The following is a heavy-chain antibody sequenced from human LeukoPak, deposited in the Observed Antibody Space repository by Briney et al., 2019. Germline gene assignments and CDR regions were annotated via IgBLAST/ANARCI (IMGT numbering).Heavy chain of an antibody. J-gene: IGHJ4*02. CDR3: ATRKLGNDY. CDR2: IYYTET. V-gene: IGHV4-59*02. Sequence: SETLSLTCTVSGGSVSNCYWSWIRQSPGKGLEWIGYIYYTETSYNPSLKSRVTISADTSKNQFSLKLYSVTAADTAVYYCATRKLGNDYWGQGTLVTVSS. D-gene: IGHD7-27*01. CDR1: GGSVSNCY.